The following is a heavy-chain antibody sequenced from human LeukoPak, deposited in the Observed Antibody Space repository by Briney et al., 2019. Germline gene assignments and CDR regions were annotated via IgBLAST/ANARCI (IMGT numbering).Heavy chain of an antibody. J-gene: IGHJ6*02. CDR3: AKEGGTVNDYGMDV. CDR1: GFTFSSYA. Sequence: GGSLRLSCAASGFTFSSYAMSWARQAPGKWLEWVSTISGGGGSTYYGDSVKGRFTISRDNSKDTLYLQMNSLRAEDTAVYYCAKEGGTVNDYGMDVWGQGTTVTVSS. D-gene: IGHD4-11*01. CDR2: ISGGGGST. V-gene: IGHV3-23*01.